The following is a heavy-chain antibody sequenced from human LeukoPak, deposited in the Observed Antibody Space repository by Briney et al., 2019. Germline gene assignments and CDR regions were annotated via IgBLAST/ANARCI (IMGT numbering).Heavy chain of an antibody. CDR3: ARDHYYDSSRGWVDY. Sequence: PGGSLRLSCAASGFTFSTYSMTWVRQAPGQGLEWVSSISSSSNYIYYADSVKGRFTISRDTAKNSLFLQMNSLRAEDTAVYYCARDHYYDSSRGWVDYWGQGTLVTVSS. J-gene: IGHJ4*02. V-gene: IGHV3-21*01. D-gene: IGHD3-22*01. CDR2: ISSSSNYI. CDR1: GFTFSTYS.